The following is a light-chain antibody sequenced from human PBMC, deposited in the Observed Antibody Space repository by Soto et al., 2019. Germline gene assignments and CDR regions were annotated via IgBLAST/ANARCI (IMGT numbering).Light chain of an antibody. CDR1: SGDVGGYNY. J-gene: IGLJ2*01. CDR2: DVN. Sequence: QSALTQPASVSGSPGQSITISCTGTSGDVGGYNYVSWYQQHPGKAPKLMIYDVNNRPSGVSNRFSGSKSGNTASLTISGLQAEDEGDYYCSSYTSSITLVFGGGTKLTVL. CDR3: SSYTSSITLV. V-gene: IGLV2-14*01.